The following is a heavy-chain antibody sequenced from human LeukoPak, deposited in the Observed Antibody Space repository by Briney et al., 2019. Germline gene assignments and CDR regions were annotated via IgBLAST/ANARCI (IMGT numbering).Heavy chain of an antibody. CDR1: GYTLTELS. D-gene: IGHD6-19*01. J-gene: IGHJ4*02. V-gene: IGHV1-8*01. CDR2: MNPNSGNT. Sequence: ASVKVSCKVSGYTLTELSMHWVRQATGQGLEWMGWMNPNSGNTGYAQKFQGRVTMTRNTPISTAYMELSSLRSEDTAVYYCARVQWLAPQYYFDYWGQGTLVTVSS. CDR3: ARVQWLAPQYYFDY.